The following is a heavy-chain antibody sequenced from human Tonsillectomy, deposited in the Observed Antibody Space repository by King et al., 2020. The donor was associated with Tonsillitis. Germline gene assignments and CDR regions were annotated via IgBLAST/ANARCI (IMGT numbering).Heavy chain of an antibody. J-gene: IGHJ6*03. D-gene: IGHD1-1*01. V-gene: IGHV4-39*01. CDR3: ATTERTSHYYYYMDV. CDR1: GGSISSSGYS. CDR2: IYYSGST. Sequence: LQLQESGPGLVKPSETLSLTCTVSGGSISSSGYSWVWIRQPPGKGLEWIGSIYYSGSTYDNPSLKSRVTISVDTSKNQFSLKLSSVTAADTAVYYCATTERTSHYYYYMDVWGKGTTVSVSS.